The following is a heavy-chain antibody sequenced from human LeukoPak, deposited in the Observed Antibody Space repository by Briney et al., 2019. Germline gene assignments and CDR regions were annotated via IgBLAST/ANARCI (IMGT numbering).Heavy chain of an antibody. Sequence: SETLSLTCTVSGGSISSSSYYWGWIRQPPGKGLEWIGSIYYSGSTYYNPSLKGRVTISVDTSKNQFSLKLSSVTAADTAVYYCARDAIVGATKVDYWGQGTLVTVSS. CDR2: IYYSGST. D-gene: IGHD1-26*01. CDR1: GGSISSSSYY. V-gene: IGHV4-39*07. CDR3: ARDAIVGATKVDY. J-gene: IGHJ4*02.